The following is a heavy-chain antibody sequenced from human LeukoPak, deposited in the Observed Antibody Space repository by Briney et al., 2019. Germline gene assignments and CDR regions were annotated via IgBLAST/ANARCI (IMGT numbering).Heavy chain of an antibody. V-gene: IGHV3-30*04. CDR3: ARDPGGYYDSSGYYKVDYFDY. D-gene: IGHD3-22*01. CDR1: GFTFSSYA. Sequence: GGSLRLSCAASGFTFSSYAMHWVRQAPGKGLEWVAVISYDGSNKYYADSVKGRFTISRDNSKNTLYLQMNSLRAEDTAVYYCARDPGGYYDSSGYYKVDYFDYWGQGTLVTVSS. CDR2: ISYDGSNK. J-gene: IGHJ4*02.